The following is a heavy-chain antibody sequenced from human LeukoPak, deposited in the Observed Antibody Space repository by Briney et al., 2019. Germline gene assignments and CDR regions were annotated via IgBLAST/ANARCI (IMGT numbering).Heavy chain of an antibody. CDR3: AREERYPTYYYYGMDV. CDR2: IYYSGST. D-gene: IGHD5-24*01. J-gene: IGHJ6*02. Sequence: PSETLSLTCTVSGGSISSSSYYWGWIRQPPGKGLEWIGSIYYSGSTYYNPSLKSRVTMSVDTSKNQFSLKLSSVTAADTAVYYCAREERYPTYYYYGMDVWGQGTTVTVSS. V-gene: IGHV4-39*07. CDR1: GGSISSSSYY.